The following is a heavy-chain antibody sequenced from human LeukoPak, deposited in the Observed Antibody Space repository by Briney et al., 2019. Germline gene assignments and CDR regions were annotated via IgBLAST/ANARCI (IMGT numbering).Heavy chain of an antibody. CDR2: ISHSGST. D-gene: IGHD3-22*01. CDR3: ARQPNMGDYFFDY. J-gene: IGHJ4*02. Sequence: SETLSLTCAVYGGSFSGYYWSWIRQPPGKGLEWIGEISHSGSTNYNPSLKSRVTLSVDTSKNQFSLKLTSVTAADSAVYYCARQPNMGDYFFDYWGQGTLVTVSS. CDR1: GGSFSGYY. V-gene: IGHV4-34*01.